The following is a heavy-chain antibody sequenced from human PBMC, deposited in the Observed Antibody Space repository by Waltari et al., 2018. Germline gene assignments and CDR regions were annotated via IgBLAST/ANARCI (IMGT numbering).Heavy chain of an antibody. Sequence: EVQLAESGGAVVRPVGSLRLTCVASGFKFNDYGMSWVRRVPGKGLEWVSGITWNGGIISYSDSVKGRFTITRDNDKNSLSLQMTSLRVEDTALYYCARYLNWGLPRFDNWGQGTQVTVSS. CDR2: ITWNGGII. V-gene: IGHV3-20*04. CDR3: ARYLNWGLPRFDN. D-gene: IGHD3-16*01. J-gene: IGHJ4*02. CDR1: GFKFNDYG.